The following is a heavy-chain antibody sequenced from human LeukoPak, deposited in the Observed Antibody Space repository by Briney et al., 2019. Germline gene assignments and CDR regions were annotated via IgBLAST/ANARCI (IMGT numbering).Heavy chain of an antibody. CDR3: ARDLSDGVVTAIAPLWYFDL. V-gene: IGHV4-59*01. CDR1: GGSISSYY. J-gene: IGHJ2*01. Sequence: PSETLSLTCTVSGGSISSYYWSWIRQPPGKGLEWVGYIYYSGSTNYNPSLKSRVTISVDTSKNQFSLKLSSVTAADTAVYYCARDLSDGVVTAIAPLWYFDLWGRGTLVTVSS. D-gene: IGHD2-21*02. CDR2: IYYSGST.